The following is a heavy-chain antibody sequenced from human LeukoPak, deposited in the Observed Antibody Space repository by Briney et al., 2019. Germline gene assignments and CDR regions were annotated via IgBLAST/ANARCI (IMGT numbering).Heavy chain of an antibody. CDR1: GGSFSGYY. D-gene: IGHD3-10*01. Sequence: TSETLSLTCAVYGGSFSGYYWGWIRQPPGKGLEWIGEINHSGSTNYNPSLKSRVTISVDTSKNQFSLKPSSVTAADTAVYYCARGVGRGHYYGMDVWGQGTTVTVSS. J-gene: IGHJ6*02. V-gene: IGHV4-34*01. CDR3: ARGVGRGHYYGMDV. CDR2: INHSGST.